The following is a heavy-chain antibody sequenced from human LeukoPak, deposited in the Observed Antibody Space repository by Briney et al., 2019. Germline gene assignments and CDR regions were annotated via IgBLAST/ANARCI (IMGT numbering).Heavy chain of an antibody. CDR2: IYHSGNT. V-gene: IGHV4-38-2*02. CDR3: ARQEIGLRSFDH. D-gene: IGHD3/OR15-3a*01. J-gene: IGHJ5*02. CDR1: GYSISSGYY. Sequence: TSETLSLTCTVSGYSISSGYYWGWIRQPPGQGLEWIGTIYHSGNTYYNPSLASRVIILVDTSKNEFSLQLGSVTAADTAVYYCARQEIGLRSFDHWGQGTLVTVSS.